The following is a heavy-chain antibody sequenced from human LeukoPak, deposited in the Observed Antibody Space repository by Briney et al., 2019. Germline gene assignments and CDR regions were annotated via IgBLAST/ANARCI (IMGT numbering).Heavy chain of an antibody. Sequence: SETLSLTCTVSGGSISSGSYYWGWIRQPAGKGLEWIVRIYTSGSTNYNPSLKSRVTISVDTSKNQFSLKLSSVTAADTAVYYCARSSRAYYYGSGSYFDTTRGGYYFDYWGQGTLVTVSS. V-gene: IGHV4-61*02. D-gene: IGHD3-10*01. CDR3: ARSSRAYYYGSGSYFDTTRGGYYFDY. CDR2: IYTSGST. CDR1: GGSISSGSYY. J-gene: IGHJ4*02.